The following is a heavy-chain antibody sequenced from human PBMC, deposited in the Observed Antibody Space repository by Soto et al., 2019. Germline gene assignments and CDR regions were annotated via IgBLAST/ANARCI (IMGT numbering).Heavy chain of an antibody. CDR1: GGTFSSYA. V-gene: IGHV1-69*12. Sequence: QVQLVQSGAEVKKPGSSVKVSCKASGGTFSSYAISWVRKAPGQGLEWMGGIIPIFGTANYAQKFQGRVTITADESTSTAYMELSSLRCDDTAVYYCARWDGYNSRRFDYWGQGTLVTVSS. D-gene: IGHD5-12*01. CDR3: ARWDGYNSRRFDY. CDR2: IIPIFGTA. J-gene: IGHJ4*02.